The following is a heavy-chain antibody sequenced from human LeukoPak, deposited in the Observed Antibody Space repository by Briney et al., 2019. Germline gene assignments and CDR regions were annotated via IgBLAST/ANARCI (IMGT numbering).Heavy chain of an antibody. Sequence: GASVKVSCKASGYTFTSYGISWVRQAPGQGLEWMGWISAYNGNTNYAQKLQGRVTMTTDTSTSTAYMELRSLRSDDTAVYYCARDRSPYSSSWYGQYFQHWGQGTLVTVSS. CDR1: GYTFTSYG. CDR3: ARDRSPYSSSWYGQYFQH. D-gene: IGHD6-13*01. V-gene: IGHV1-18*01. CDR2: ISAYNGNT. J-gene: IGHJ1*01.